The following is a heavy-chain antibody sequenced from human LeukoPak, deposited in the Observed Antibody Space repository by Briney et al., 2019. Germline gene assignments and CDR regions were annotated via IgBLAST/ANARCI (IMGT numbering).Heavy chain of an antibody. CDR3: ARDVYDILTGYFDY. V-gene: IGHV3-30*04. Sequence: GGSLRLSCAASGFTFSSYAMHWVRQAPGKGLEWVAVISYDGSNKYYADSVKGRFTIPRDNSKNTLYLQMNSLRAEDTAVYYCARDVYDILTGYFDYWGQGTLVTVSS. CDR2: ISYDGSNK. J-gene: IGHJ4*02. D-gene: IGHD3-9*01. CDR1: GFTFSSYA.